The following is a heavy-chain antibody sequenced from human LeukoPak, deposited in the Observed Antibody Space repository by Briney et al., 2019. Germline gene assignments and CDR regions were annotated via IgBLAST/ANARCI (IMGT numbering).Heavy chain of an antibody. CDR1: GFTYSSYA. CDR2: ISGSGGST. D-gene: IGHD6-13*01. V-gene: IGHV3-23*01. CDR3: AKDRSRTAARGLFDY. J-gene: IGHJ4*02. Sequence: GGSLRLSCAASGFTYSSYAMSWVRQAPGKGLEWVSAISGSGGSTYYADSVKGRFTISRDNSKNTLYLQMNSLRAEDTAVYYCAKDRSRTAARGLFDYWGQGTLVTVSS.